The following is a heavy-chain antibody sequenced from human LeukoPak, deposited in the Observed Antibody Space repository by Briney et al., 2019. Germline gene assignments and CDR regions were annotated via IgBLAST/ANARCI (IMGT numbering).Heavy chain of an antibody. CDR1: GFTFSTYS. V-gene: IGHV3-48*01. CDR3: ARTFGYCGGDCYHDY. J-gene: IGHJ4*02. CDR2: ISTSSSTM. Sequence: TGGSLRLSCAASGFTFSTYSMNWVRQAPGKGLEWVSYISTSSSTMYYADSVKGRFTISRDNARNSLYLQMNSRRAEDTALYYCARTFGYCGGDCYHDYWGQGTLVTVSS. D-gene: IGHD2-21*02.